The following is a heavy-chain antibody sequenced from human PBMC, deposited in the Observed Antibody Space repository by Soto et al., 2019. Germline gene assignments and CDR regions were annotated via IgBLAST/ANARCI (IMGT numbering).Heavy chain of an antibody. V-gene: IGHV4-31*02. CDR1: GGSISSGGYY. CDR2: IYYSGST. J-gene: IGHJ5*02. Sequence: PSETLSLTCTVSGGSISSGGYYWSWIRQHPGKGLEWIGYIYYSGSTYYNPSLKSRVTISVDTSKNQFSLKLSSVTAADTAVYYCARGLWFGELFFFGQHRTNWFDPWAQGTLVTVSS. CDR3: ARGLWFGELFFFGQHRTNWFDP. D-gene: IGHD3-10*01.